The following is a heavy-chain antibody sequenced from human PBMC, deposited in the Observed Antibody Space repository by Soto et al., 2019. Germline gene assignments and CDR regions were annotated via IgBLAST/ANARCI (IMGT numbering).Heavy chain of an antibody. CDR3: ARLVTLAAAGTRDAFDI. Sequence: QLQLQESGPGLVKQSETLSLTCTVSGGSISSSSYYWGWIRQPPGKGLEWIGSIYYSGSTYYNPSLKSRVTISVDTSKNQFSLKLSSVTAADTAVYYCARLVTLAAAGTRDAFDIWGQGTMVTVSS. J-gene: IGHJ3*02. V-gene: IGHV4-39*01. CDR1: GGSISSSSYY. D-gene: IGHD6-13*01. CDR2: IYYSGST.